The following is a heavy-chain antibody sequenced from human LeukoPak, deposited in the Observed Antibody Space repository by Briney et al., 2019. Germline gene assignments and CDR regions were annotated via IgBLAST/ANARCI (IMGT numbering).Heavy chain of an antibody. CDR1: GYTFTSYD. J-gene: IGHJ6*02. D-gene: IGHD4-11*01. CDR3: ARGDYSKGTGYYYGMDV. Sequence: ASVKVSCKASGYTFTSYDINWVRQATGQGLEWMGWMNPNSGNTGHAQKFQGRVTMTRNTSISTAYMELSSLRSEDTAVYYCARGDYSKGTGYYYGMDVWGQGTTVTVSS. CDR2: MNPNSGNT. V-gene: IGHV1-8*01.